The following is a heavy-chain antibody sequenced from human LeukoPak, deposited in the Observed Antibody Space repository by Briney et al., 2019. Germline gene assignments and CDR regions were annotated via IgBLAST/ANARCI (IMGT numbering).Heavy chain of an antibody. CDR3: AREVIIGGFDY. CDR1: GGSISSYF. D-gene: IGHD3-16*01. CDR2: IYYSGST. J-gene: IGHJ4*02. Sequence: PSEALSLTCTISGGSISSYFWTWIRQPPGKGLEWIGYIYYSGSTNYNPSLKSRVTILVDTSKNQFSLKLSSVTAADTAVYYCAREVIIGGFDYWGQGALVTVSS. V-gene: IGHV4-59*01.